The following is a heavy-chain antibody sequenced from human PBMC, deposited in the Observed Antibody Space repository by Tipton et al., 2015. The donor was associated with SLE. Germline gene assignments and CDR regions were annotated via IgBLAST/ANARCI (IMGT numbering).Heavy chain of an antibody. Sequence: TLSLTCTVSGGSISSYYWSWIRQPPGKGLEWIGYIYYSGSTNYNPSLKSRVTISVDTSKNQFSLKLSSVTAADTAVYYCARVRSGWCDYWGQGTLVTVSS. V-gene: IGHV4-59*01. D-gene: IGHD6-19*01. CDR2: IYYSGST. CDR3: ARVRSGWCDY. J-gene: IGHJ4*02. CDR1: GGSISSYY.